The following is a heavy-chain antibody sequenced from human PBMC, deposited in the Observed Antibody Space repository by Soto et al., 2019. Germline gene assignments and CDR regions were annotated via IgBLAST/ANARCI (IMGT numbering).Heavy chain of an antibody. CDR3: ARDLAKGGGSAGLDY. CDR2: INPKSGGT. J-gene: IGHJ4*02. Sequence: QVQLVQSGAEGKKPGASVNVSCKASGYTFTVYYMHWVRQAPGQGLEWMGWINPKSGGTMYPQKFQGRVSMTWDTSISTAYMALTRLRSEDTAVYYCARDLAKGGGSAGLDYWCQGTLVTVSS. CDR1: GYTFTVYY. V-gene: IGHV1-2*02. D-gene: IGHD1-26*01.